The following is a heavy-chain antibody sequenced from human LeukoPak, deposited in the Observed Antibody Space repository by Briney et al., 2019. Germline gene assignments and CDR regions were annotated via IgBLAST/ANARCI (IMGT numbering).Heavy chain of an antibody. CDR1: GFTFSNFA. Sequence: GGSLRLSCAASGFTFSNFAMMWVRQAPGAGLQWVSTITGYGATFYADSVRGRFTIFRDTSMNTLFLQMNSLGAEDTAVYYCAKGAAAGKVDWFDPWGQGTLVTVSS. CDR2: ITGYGAT. CDR3: AKGAAAGKVDWFDP. V-gene: IGHV3-23*01. J-gene: IGHJ5*02. D-gene: IGHD6-13*01.